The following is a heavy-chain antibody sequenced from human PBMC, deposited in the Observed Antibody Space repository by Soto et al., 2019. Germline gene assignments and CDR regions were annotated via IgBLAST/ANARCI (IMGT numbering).Heavy chain of an antibody. CDR1: GGTFSSYA. J-gene: IGHJ6*02. CDR2: IIPIFGTA. CDR3: ARDPYQLPRTHYYYYGMDV. D-gene: IGHD2-2*01. Sequence: SVKVSCKASGGTFSSYAISWVRQAPGQGLEWMGGIIPIFGTANYAQKFQGRVTVTADESTSTAYMELSSLRSEDTAVYYCARDPYQLPRTHYYYYGMDVWGQGTTVTVSS. V-gene: IGHV1-69*13.